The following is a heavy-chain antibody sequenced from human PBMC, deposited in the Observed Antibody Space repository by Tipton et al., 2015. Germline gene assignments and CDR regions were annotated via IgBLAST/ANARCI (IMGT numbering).Heavy chain of an antibody. D-gene: IGHD6-19*01. CDR2: INHSGST. J-gene: IGHJ4*02. CDR1: GGSISRYY. CDR3: ARGERNSSAWEMDY. Sequence: TLSLTCTVSGGSISRYYWSWVRQPPGKGLEWIGEINHSGSTNYNPSLKSRVTISVDTSKNQFSLTLKSVTAADTAIFYCARGERNSSAWEMDYWGQGTLVTVSS. V-gene: IGHV4-34*01.